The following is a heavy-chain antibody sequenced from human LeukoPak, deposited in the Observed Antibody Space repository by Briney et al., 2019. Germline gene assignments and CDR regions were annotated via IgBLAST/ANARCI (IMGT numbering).Heavy chain of an antibody. CDR3: ARDLDTAMAAMVN. D-gene: IGHD5-18*01. CDR2: ISAYNGNT. CDR1: GYTFSSYG. V-gene: IGHV1-18*01. Sequence: ASVKVSCKSSGYTFSSYGISWVRQAPGQGLEWMGWISAYNGNTNYAQKFQGRVTITADKSTSTAYMELNSLRSEDTAVYYCARDLDTAMAAMVNWGQGTLVTVSS. J-gene: IGHJ4*02.